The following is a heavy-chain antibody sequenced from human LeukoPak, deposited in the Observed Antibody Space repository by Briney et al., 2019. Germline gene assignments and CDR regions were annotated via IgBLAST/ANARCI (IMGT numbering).Heavy chain of an antibody. J-gene: IGHJ4*02. V-gene: IGHV1-2*06. CDR3: ARSYGASVRSGCAY. Sequence: GASVKVSCKASGYTFSDSYIHWARQAPGQGLEWMGRINPNSGDTNFAQTFQGRVTMTRDTSTSTVYMELSSLTSEDPAVYYCARSYGASVRSGCAYWGQGTLVTVSS. CDR1: GYTFSDSY. CDR2: INPNSGDT. D-gene: IGHD5-18*01.